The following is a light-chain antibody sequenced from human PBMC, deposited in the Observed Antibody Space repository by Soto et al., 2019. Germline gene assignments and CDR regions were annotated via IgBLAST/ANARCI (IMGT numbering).Light chain of an antibody. V-gene: IGLV2-11*01. J-gene: IGLJ2*01. CDR3: CSYAGTFNLV. CDR2: DVS. Sequence: QSALTQPRSVSGSPGQSVTISCTGTSSDVGGYNYVSWYQHHPGKAPKLMIYDVSKRPSGGPDRFSGSKSGNTASLTISGLQAEYEAEDYCCSYAGTFNLVFAGGTKLTVL. CDR1: SSDVGGYNY.